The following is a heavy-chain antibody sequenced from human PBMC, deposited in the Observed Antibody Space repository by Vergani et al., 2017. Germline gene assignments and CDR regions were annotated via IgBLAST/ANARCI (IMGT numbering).Heavy chain of an antibody. J-gene: IGHJ5*02. CDR1: GFIFSSYG. CDR3: ARGGVSSSRASWFDP. V-gene: IGHV3-33*01. Sequence: QVQLVESGGGVVQPGRSLRLSCAASGFIFSSYGMHWVRQAPGKGLEWVAVIWYDGSNKYYADSVKGRFTISRDNSKKTLYLQMNSLGAEDTAVYYCARGGVSSSRASWFDPWGQGTLVTVSS. D-gene: IGHD6-13*01. CDR2: IWYDGSNK.